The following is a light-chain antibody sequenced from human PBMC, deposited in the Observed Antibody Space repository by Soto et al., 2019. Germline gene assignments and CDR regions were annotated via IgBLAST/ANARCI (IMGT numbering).Light chain of an antibody. V-gene: IGLV2-14*01. Sequence: QSALTQPASVSGSPGQSITISCTGTSSDVGGYNYVSWYQQHPGKAPKVMIYDVTNRPSGVSNRFSGSRSGNTASLTISGLQAEYEADYYGSSYTSSSTLVFGGGTKLTVL. CDR2: DVT. CDR3: SSYTSSSTLV. CDR1: SSDVGGYNY. J-gene: IGLJ2*01.